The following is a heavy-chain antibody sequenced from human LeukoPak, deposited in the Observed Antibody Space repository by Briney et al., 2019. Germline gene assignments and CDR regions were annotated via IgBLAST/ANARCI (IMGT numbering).Heavy chain of an antibody. CDR2: INQDGSET. D-gene: IGHD3-10*01. V-gene: IGHV3-7*01. CDR1: GFTPISYW. CDR3: ARLGPGMNFFYLDF. Sequence: GGSLRLSCAVSGFTPISYWMTWVRQAPGKGLEWVANINQDGSETFYVDSVKGRFSISRDNAKNSLYLQMNSLRAEDTALYYCARLGPGMNFFYLDFWGQGTLVTVSS. J-gene: IGHJ4*02.